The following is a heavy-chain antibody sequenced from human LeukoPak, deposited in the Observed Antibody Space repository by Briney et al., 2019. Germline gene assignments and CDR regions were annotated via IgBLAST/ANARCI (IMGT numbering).Heavy chain of an antibody. CDR1: GGSISIYY. CDR3: ARDWRCRGGSCYFWFDP. D-gene: IGHD2-15*01. J-gene: IGHJ5*02. Sequence: SETLSLTCTVSGGSISIYYWSWIRQTAGKGLEWIGHIYTRGNTDYNPSLKSRVTMSVDTSKNQFSLILRSVTAADTGVYYCARDWRCRGGSCYFWFDPWGQGTLVTVSS. V-gene: IGHV4-4*07. CDR2: IYTRGNT.